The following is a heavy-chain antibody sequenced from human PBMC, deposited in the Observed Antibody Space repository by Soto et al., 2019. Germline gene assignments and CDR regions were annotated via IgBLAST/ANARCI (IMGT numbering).Heavy chain of an antibody. CDR1: GGSISSGGYS. V-gene: IGHV4-30-2*01. J-gene: IGHJ4*02. CDR2: IYHSGST. Sequence: SETLSLTCAVSGGSISSGGYSWSWIRQPPGKGLEWIGYIYHSGSTYYNPSLKSRVTISVDRSKNQFSLKLSSVTAADTSVYYCARAMTTVTTIDYWGQGTLVTVSS. CDR3: ARAMTTVTTIDY. D-gene: IGHD4-17*01.